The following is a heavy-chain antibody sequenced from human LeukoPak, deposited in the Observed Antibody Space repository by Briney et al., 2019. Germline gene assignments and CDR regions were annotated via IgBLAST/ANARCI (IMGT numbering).Heavy chain of an antibody. V-gene: IGHV5-51*01. Sequence: GESLKISCKGSGYSFISYWIAWVRLMPGKGLEWMGIISPGDSDTRSSPSFQGQVSISVDKSINTAYLQWSSLKASDTAMYYCARRVSGGMDVWGRGTPVTVSS. J-gene: IGHJ6*02. CDR2: ISPGDSDT. CDR1: GYSFISYW. CDR3: ARRVSGGMDV.